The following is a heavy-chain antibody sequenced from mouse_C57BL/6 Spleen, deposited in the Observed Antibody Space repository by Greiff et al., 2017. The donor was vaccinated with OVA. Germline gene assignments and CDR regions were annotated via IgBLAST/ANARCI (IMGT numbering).Heavy chain of an antibody. Sequence: EVQRVESGPGLVKPSQSLSLTCSVTAPHITRRHHWNWIRQFPGNKLEWMGYISYDGSNNYNPSLKNRISITRDTSKNPFFLKLNSVTTEDTATYYCAREGPYYGSSYAMDYWGQGTSVTVSS. CDR3: AREGPYYGSSYAMDY. J-gene: IGHJ4*01. CDR2: ISYDGSN. V-gene: IGHV3-6*01. D-gene: IGHD1-1*01. CDR1: APHITRRHH.